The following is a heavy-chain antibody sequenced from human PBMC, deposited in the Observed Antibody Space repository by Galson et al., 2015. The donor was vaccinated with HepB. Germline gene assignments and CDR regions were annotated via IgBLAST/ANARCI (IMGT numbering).Heavy chain of an antibody. D-gene: IGHD3-10*01. J-gene: IGHJ6*02. CDR2: LSYDGTYK. CDR3: ARANTYGSGSHYYYGMDV. V-gene: IGHV3-30-3*01. Sequence: SLRLSCAASAFNFYSYAMHWVRQAPGKGLEWVALLSYDGTYKCYADSVKGRLTISRDNSKNMLYLQMNSLRTDDTAVYYCARANTYGSGSHYYYGMDVWGQGTTVTVSS. CDR1: AFNFYSYA.